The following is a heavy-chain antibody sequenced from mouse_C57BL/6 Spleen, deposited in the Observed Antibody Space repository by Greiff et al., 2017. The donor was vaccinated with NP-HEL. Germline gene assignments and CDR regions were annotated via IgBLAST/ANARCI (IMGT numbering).Heavy chain of an antibody. V-gene: IGHV1-69*01. Sequence: VQLQQPGAELVMPGASVKLSCKASGYTFTSYWMHWVKQRPGQGLEWIGEIDPSDSYTNYNQKFKGKSTLTVDKSSSTAYMQLSSLTSEDSAVYYCARSGYYYGSSTGTWFAYWGQGTLVTVSA. CDR2: IDPSDSYT. J-gene: IGHJ3*01. D-gene: IGHD1-1*01. CDR1: GYTFTSYW. CDR3: ARSGYYYGSSTGTWFAY.